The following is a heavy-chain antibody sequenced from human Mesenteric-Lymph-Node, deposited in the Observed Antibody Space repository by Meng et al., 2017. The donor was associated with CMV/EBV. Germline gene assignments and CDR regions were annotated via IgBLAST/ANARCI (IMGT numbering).Heavy chain of an antibody. V-gene: IGHV3-21*01. CDR1: GFTFSSYS. D-gene: IGHD6-13*01. CDR2: ISSSSSYI. CDR3: ARVSLAAAGTFWFDT. Sequence: EVQLVESGGGLVKPGGSLRLSCAASGFTFSSYSMNWVRQAPGKGLEWVSSISSSSSYIYYADSVKGRFTISRDNAKNSLYLQMNSLRAEDTAVYYCARVSLAAAGTFWFDTWGQGTLGTVAS. J-gene: IGHJ5*02.